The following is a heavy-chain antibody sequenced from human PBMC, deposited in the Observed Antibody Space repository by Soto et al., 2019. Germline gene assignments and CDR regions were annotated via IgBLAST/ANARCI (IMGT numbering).Heavy chain of an antibody. CDR3: ATDRPSSSSSKMDV. J-gene: IGHJ6*04. V-gene: IGHV3-23*01. Sequence: EVQLLESGGGLVQPGGSLRLSCAASEFTFSNYAMTWVRQAPGRGLEWVSTISTSGDGTYYTDSVKGRFTISRDNSKNTLYLQMDSLRSEDTAVYYCATDRPSSSSSKMDVWGKGTTVTVSS. CDR1: EFTFSNYA. CDR2: ISTSGDGT. D-gene: IGHD6-6*01.